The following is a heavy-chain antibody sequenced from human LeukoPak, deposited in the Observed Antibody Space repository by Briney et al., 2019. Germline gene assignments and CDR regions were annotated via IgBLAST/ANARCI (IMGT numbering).Heavy chain of an antibody. CDR2: ISYDGSNK. Sequence: PGGSLRLSCAASGFTFSDYYMHWVRQAPGKGLEWVAVISYDGSNKYYADSVKGRFTISRDNSKNTLYLQMNSLRAEDTAVYYCAKDGSFMVPGHFDYWGQGTLVTVSS. D-gene: IGHD3-10*01. CDR3: AKDGSFMVPGHFDY. V-gene: IGHV3-30*18. J-gene: IGHJ4*02. CDR1: GFTFSDYY.